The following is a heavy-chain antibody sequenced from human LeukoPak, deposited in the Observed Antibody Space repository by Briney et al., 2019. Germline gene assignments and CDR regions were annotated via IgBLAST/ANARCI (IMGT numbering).Heavy chain of an antibody. D-gene: IGHD2-2*01. CDR1: GFTVSSNY. J-gene: IGHJ4*02. V-gene: IGHV3-53*01. CDR2: IYSGGST. Sequence: GGSLRLSCAASGFTVSSNYMSWVRQAPGKGLEWVSVIYSGGSTYYADSVKGRFTISRDNSKNTLYLQMNSLRAEDTAVYYCARLGLPAAMDCWGQGTLVTVSS. CDR3: ARLGLPAAMDC.